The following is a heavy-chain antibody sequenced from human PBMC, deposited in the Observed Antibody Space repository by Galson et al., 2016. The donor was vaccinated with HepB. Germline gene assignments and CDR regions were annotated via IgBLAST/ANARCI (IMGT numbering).Heavy chain of an antibody. Sequence: SLRLSCAASGFTFSDYYMSWVRQPPGKGLEWVAVISYDGTNKHHAESVKGRFTISRDNSKNTLYLQVNSLRAEDTAMYYCAKNEQYPREYYFDHWGQGTLVTVSS. D-gene: IGHD5-24*01. CDR2: ISYDGTNK. J-gene: IGHJ4*02. V-gene: IGHV3-30*18. CDR1: GFTFSDYY. CDR3: AKNEQYPREYYFDH.